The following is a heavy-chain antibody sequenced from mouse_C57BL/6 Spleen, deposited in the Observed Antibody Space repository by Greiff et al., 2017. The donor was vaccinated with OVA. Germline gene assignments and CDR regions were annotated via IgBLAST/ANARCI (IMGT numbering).Heavy chain of an antibody. V-gene: IGHV1-59*01. Sequence: QVQLQQPGAELVRPGTSVKLSCKASGYTFTSYWMHWVKQRPGQGLEWIGVIDPSDSYTNYNQKFKGKATLTVDTSSSTAYMQLSSLTSEDSAVYYCARPDDGFKPGGFAYWGQGTLVTVSA. CDR1: GYTFTSYW. D-gene: IGHD2-3*01. CDR2: IDPSDSYT. J-gene: IGHJ3*01. CDR3: ARPDDGFKPGGFAY.